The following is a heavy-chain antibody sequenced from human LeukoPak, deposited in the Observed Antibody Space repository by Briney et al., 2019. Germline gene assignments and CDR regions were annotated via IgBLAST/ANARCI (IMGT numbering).Heavy chain of an antibody. V-gene: IGHV6-1*01. J-gene: IGHJ4*02. D-gene: IGHD3-16*02. CDR2: TYYRSKWYS. CDR1: GDSVSSNGAA. Sequence: SQTLSLTCAISGDSVSSNGAAWSWIGQSPSRGLEWLGRTYYRSKWYSDYAVSVKSRITINPDTSKNQFSLQLNSVTPEDTAVYYCARDVRHDYVWGSYRLEFDYWGQGTLVTVSS. CDR3: ARDVRHDYVWGSYRLEFDY.